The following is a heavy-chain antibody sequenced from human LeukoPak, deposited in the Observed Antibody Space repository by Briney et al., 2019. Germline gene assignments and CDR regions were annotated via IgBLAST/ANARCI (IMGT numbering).Heavy chain of an antibody. D-gene: IGHD3-10*01. CDR1: GFTFSNAW. J-gene: IGHJ4*02. Sequence: GGSLRLSCAASGFTFSNAWMNWVRQAPGKGLEWVGQIKSKSDGGTTDYAAPVEGRFTISRDDSKNTLYLQMNSLKTEDTAVYYCTTLYGSGSYYWGQGTLVTVSS. CDR2: IKSKSDGGTT. CDR3: TTLYGSGSYY. V-gene: IGHV3-15*01.